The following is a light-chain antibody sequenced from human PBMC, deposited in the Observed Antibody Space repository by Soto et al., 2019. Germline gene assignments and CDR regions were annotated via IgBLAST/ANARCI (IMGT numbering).Light chain of an antibody. J-gene: IGKJ2*01. Sequence: EIVMTQSPATLSVSPGERATLSCRASQSVSSNLAWYQQKPGQTPRLLIYGAFIRATGIPAKFSGSGSGTEFTLTISSLQSEDFAVYYCQQYNNWPPYTFGQGTKLEIK. CDR3: QQYNNWPPYT. CDR2: GAF. CDR1: QSVSSN. V-gene: IGKV3-15*01.